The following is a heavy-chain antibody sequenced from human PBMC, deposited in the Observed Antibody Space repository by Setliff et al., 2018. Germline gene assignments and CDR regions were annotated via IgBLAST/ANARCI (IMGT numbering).Heavy chain of an antibody. CDR2: IHYRGTT. CDR1: GASISSGTYY. D-gene: IGHD3-16*01. J-gene: IGHJ5*01. Sequence: SETLSLTCTVSGASISSGTYYWAWIRQPPGKGLEWIGRIHYRGTTYSNASLASRLTISVDTAKNQFSLRLTSVTAADTAMYYCARDEGGFMQLDSWGLGTLVTVSS. CDR3: ARDEGGFMQLDS. V-gene: IGHV4-39*07.